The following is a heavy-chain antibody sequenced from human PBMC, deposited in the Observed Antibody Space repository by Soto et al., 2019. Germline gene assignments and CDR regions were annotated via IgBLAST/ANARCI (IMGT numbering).Heavy chain of an antibody. CDR1: GFTFTNAW. D-gene: IGHD6-19*01. CDR3: VKCSGWS. CDR2: VKSKTDGGTT. J-gene: IGHJ4*02. V-gene: IGHV3-15*07. Sequence: EVQLLESGGGLVKPGGSLRLSCAASGFTFTNAWMNWVRQAPGKGLAWVGRVKSKTDGGTTDYTAPVKGRFTISRDDSKNTLYLQIDGVKTDVSAVCYFVKCSGWSWGEGSLVTVAS.